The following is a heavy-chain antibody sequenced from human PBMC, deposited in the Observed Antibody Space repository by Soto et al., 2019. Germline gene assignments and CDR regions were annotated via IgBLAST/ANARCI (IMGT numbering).Heavy chain of an antibody. Sequence: GSLRLSCAASGFTFSSYAMSWVRQAPGKGLEWGSAISGSGGSTYYADSVKGRFTISRDNSKNMLYLQMNSLRAEDTAVYYCAKDRSTGRLYDAFDIWGQGTMVTVSS. CDR1: GFTFSSYA. J-gene: IGHJ3*02. CDR3: AKDRSTGRLYDAFDI. D-gene: IGHD2-8*02. CDR2: ISGSGGST. V-gene: IGHV3-23*01.